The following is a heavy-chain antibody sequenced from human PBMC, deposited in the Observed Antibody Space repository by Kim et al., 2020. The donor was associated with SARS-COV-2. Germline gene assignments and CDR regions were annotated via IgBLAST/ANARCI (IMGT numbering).Heavy chain of an antibody. D-gene: IGHD4-17*01. V-gene: IGHV3-7*01. CDR2: TNQDGNEK. CDR1: GFTFSGFS. Sequence: GGSLRLSCEASGFTFSGFSMSWVRQAPGRGLEWMANTNQDGNEKHYVDSVKGRFTISRDNTKNSLYLQMNSLRAEDTAVYYCARGHYGDYVWGQGTLVTV. CDR3: ARGHYGDYV. J-gene: IGHJ4*02.